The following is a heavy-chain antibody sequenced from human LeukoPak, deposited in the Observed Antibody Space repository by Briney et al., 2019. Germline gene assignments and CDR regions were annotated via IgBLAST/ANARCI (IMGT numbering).Heavy chain of an antibody. CDR2: INHSGST. Sequence: PSETLSLTCAVYGGSFSGYYWSWIRQPPGKGLEWLGEINHSGSTNYNPSLKSRVTISVDTSKNQFSLKLSSVTAADTAVYYCARGGPGYCSGGSCYLDYWGQGTLVTVSS. J-gene: IGHJ4*02. D-gene: IGHD2-15*01. V-gene: IGHV4-34*01. CDR1: GGSFSGYY. CDR3: ARGGPGYCSGGSCYLDY.